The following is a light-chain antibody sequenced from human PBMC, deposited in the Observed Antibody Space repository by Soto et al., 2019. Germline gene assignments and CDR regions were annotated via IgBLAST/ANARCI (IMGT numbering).Light chain of an antibody. CDR2: DVS. CDR3: QQYGSSGT. Sequence: DLQMTQSPSTLSASVGDRGTITCRASQSINNLLAWYQQKPGKAPKFLIYDVSTLESGVPSRFSGSGSGTDFTLTISRLEPEDFAVYYCQQYGSSGTFGQGTKVDIK. V-gene: IGKV1-5*01. CDR1: QSINNL. J-gene: IGKJ1*01.